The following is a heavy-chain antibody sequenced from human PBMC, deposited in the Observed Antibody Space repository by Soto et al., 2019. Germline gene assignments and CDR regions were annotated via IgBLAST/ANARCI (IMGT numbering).Heavy chain of an antibody. CDR1: GGSINSGGYC. CDR2: ISYGGST. CDR3: SRGILV. V-gene: IGHV4-31*03. Sequence: QVQLQESGPGLVKPSQTLSLTCTVSGGSINSGGYCWSWIRQHPGKGLDWIGCISYGGSTSYNPSLETRVTISVDTSKNQFSLKLTSVTAADTAVYYCSRGILVWGQGALITFSS. J-gene: IGHJ4*02. D-gene: IGHD5-18*01.